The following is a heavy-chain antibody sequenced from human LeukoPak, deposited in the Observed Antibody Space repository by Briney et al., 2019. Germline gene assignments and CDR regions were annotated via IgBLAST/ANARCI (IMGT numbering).Heavy chain of an antibody. Sequence: ASVKVSCKASGYTFTSCGISWVRQAPGQGLEWMGWISAYNGNTNYAQKLQGRVTMTTDTSTSTAYMELRSLRSDDTAVYYCARARGAYDYVWGSYRFLAFDIWGQGTMVTVSS. CDR3: ARARGAYDYVWGSYRFLAFDI. J-gene: IGHJ3*02. D-gene: IGHD3-16*02. CDR2: ISAYNGNT. CDR1: GYTFTSCG. V-gene: IGHV1-18*04.